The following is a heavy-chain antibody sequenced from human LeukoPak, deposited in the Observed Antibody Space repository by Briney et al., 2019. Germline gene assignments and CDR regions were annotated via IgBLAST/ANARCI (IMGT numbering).Heavy chain of an antibody. CDR1: GFTFSSYA. Sequence: GGSLRLSCAASGFTFSSYAMSWVRQAPGKGLEWVSGVSGSGGSTYYADSVKGRFTISRDNAKNSLYLQMNSLRAEDTAVYYCARVAAAGQYNWFDPWGQGTLVTVSS. CDR2: VSGSGGST. D-gene: IGHD6-13*01. CDR3: ARVAAAGQYNWFDP. J-gene: IGHJ5*02. V-gene: IGHV3-23*01.